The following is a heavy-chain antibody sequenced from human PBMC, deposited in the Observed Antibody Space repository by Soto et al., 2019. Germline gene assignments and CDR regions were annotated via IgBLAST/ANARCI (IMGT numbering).Heavy chain of an antibody. CDR1: GGPISSGDYY. J-gene: IGHJ4*02. CDR2: IYYSGST. V-gene: IGHV4-30-4*01. CDR3: ARGRLLWFGELFAPYFDY. D-gene: IGHD3-10*01. Sequence: PSETLSLTCTVSGGPISSGDYYWSWIRQPPGKGLEWIGYIYYSGSTYYNPSLKSRVTISVDTSKNQFSLKLSSVTAADTAVYYCARGRLLWFGELFAPYFDYWGQGTLVTVSS.